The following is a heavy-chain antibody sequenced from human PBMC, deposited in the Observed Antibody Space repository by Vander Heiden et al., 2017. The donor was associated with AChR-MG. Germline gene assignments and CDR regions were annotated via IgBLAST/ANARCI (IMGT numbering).Heavy chain of an antibody. CDR1: RGSISSYY. J-gene: IGHJ4*02. Sequence: QVQLQESGPGLVKPSETLSLTCTVPRGSISSYYWSWIRQPPGKGLVWIGYIYYSGSTNYNPSLKSRVTISVDTSKNQFSLKLSSVTAADTAVYYCAGIMANYFDYWGQGTLVTVSS. CDR3: AGIMANYFDY. CDR2: IYYSGST. D-gene: IGHD3-16*01. V-gene: IGHV4-59*01.